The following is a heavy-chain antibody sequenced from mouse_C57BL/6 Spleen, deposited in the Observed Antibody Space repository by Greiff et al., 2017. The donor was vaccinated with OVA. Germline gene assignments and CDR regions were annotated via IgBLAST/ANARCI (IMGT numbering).Heavy chain of an antibody. D-gene: IGHD2-14*01. V-gene: IGHV5-4*01. CDR1: GFTFSSYA. Sequence: EVKLVESGGGLVKPGGSLKLSCAASGFTFSSYAMSWVRQTPEKRLEWVATISDGGSYTYYPDNVKGRFTISRDNAKNNLYLQMSHLKSEDTAMYYCARDKGRLGCAYWGQGPLVTVSA. CDR2: ISDGGSYT. J-gene: IGHJ3*01. CDR3: ARDKGRLGCAY.